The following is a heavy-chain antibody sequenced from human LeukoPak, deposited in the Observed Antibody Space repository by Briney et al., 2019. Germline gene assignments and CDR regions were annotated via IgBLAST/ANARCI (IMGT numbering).Heavy chain of an antibody. D-gene: IGHD4-17*01. CDR3: ARSSDYGDYD. CDR1: GVSVNSGGYY. Sequence: PSETLSLTCTVSGVSVNSGGYYWTWIRQHPGKGLEWLGYIDYSGRTYYNPALKSRITISLDTSKNQFSLNLTSVSAADTAFYFCARSSDYGDYDWGQGTLITVSS. J-gene: IGHJ4*02. CDR2: IDYSGRT. V-gene: IGHV4-31*03.